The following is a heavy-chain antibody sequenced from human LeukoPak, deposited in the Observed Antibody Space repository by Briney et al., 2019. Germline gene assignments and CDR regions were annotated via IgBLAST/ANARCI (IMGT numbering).Heavy chain of an antibody. D-gene: IGHD6-13*01. CDR2: INHSGST. CDR1: GGSFSDYY. V-gene: IGHV4-34*01. CDR3: ARVGAYSSSWYRFYYFDY. Sequence: SETLSLTCGVRGGSFSDYYWSWIRQPPGKGLEWIGEINHSGSTKYNPSLKSRVTISVDTSKNQFSLTLSSVTAADTAVYYRARVGAYSSSWYRFYYFDYWGQGTLVTVSS. J-gene: IGHJ4*02.